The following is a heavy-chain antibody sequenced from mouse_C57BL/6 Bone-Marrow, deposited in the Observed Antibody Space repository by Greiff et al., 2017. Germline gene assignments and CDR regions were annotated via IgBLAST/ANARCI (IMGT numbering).Heavy chain of an antibody. CDR2: ISSGGSYT. D-gene: IGHD1-1*02. V-gene: IGHV5-6*01. CDR1: GFTFSSYG. Sequence: EVMLVESGGDLVKPGGSLKLSCAASGFTFSSYGMSWVRQTPDKRLTWVATISSGGSYTYYPDSVKGRFTISRDNAKNTLYLQMSSLKAEDTAMDYCASHGSPFAYWGQGTLVTVSA. CDR3: ASHGSPFAY. J-gene: IGHJ3*01.